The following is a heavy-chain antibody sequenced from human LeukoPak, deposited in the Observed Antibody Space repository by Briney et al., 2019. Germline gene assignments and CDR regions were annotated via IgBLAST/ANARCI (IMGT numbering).Heavy chain of an antibody. J-gene: IGHJ5*02. Sequence: GGSLRLSCAASGFTFSAYAISWVRQAPGKGLEWVSAISGSGGITYYADSEKGRFTISRGNSKNTLYLQMNSLRAEDTAVYYCAKHDPRRVVITNWFDPWGQGTLVTVSS. D-gene: IGHD3-22*01. V-gene: IGHV3-23*01. CDR2: ISGSGGIT. CDR1: GFTFSAYA. CDR3: AKHDPRRVVITNWFDP.